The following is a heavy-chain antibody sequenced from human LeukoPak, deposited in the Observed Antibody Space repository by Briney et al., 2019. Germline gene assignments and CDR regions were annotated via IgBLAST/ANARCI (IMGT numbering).Heavy chain of an antibody. CDR3: AKAISSSWYYFDY. V-gene: IGHV3-30-3*01. Sequence: GGSLKLSCAASGFTFSSYVMHWVRQAPAKGLHWVAVISYDGSNKYYADSVKGRFTISRDNSKNTLYLQMNSLRAEDTAVYYCAKAISSSWYYFDYWGQGTLVAVSS. CDR1: GFTFSSYV. CDR2: ISYDGSNK. D-gene: IGHD6-13*01. J-gene: IGHJ4*02.